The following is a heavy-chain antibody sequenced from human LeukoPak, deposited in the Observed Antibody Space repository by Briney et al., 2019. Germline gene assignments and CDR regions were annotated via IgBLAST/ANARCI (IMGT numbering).Heavy chain of an antibody. CDR2: INHSGST. CDR1: GGSFSGYY. V-gene: IGHV4-34*01. D-gene: IGHD1-14*01. J-gene: IGHJ4*02. Sequence: PSETLSLTCAVYGGSFSGYYWSWIRQPPGKGLEWIGEINHSGSTNYNPSLKSRVAISVDTSKNQFPLKLSSVTAADTAVYYCARETRQTVVTDYWGQGTLVTVSS. CDR3: ARETRQTVVTDY.